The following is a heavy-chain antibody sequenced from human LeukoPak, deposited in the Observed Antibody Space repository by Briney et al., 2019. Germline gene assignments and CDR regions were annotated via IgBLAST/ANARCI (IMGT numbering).Heavy chain of an antibody. V-gene: IGHV1-69*13. CDR3: ARGGYDFWSGYRDSYYYYMDV. CDR1: GGTFSSYA. CDR2: IIPIFGTA. Sequence: ASVKVSCKASGGTFSSYAISWVRQAPGQGLEWMGGIIPIFGTANYAQKFQGRVTITADESTSTAYMELSSLRSEDTAVYYCARGGYDFWSGYRDSYYYYMDVWGKGTTVTVSS. D-gene: IGHD3-3*01. J-gene: IGHJ6*03.